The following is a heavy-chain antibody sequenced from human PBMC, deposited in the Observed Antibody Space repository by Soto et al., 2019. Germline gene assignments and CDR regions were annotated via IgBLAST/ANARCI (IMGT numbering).Heavy chain of an antibody. J-gene: IGHJ6*02. CDR2: IYYSGST. Sequence: PSETLSLTCTVSGGSISSYYWSWIRQPPGKGLEWIGYIYYSGSTYYNPSLKSRVTISVDMSKNQFSLKLSSVTAADTAVYYCASVRGGYYYAMDVWGQGTTVTVSS. CDR3: ASVRGGYYYAMDV. CDR1: GGSISSYY. V-gene: IGHV4-59*12. D-gene: IGHD3-10*02.